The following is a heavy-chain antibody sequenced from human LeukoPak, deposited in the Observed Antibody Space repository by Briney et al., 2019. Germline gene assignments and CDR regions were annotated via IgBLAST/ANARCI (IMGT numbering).Heavy chain of an antibody. J-gene: IGHJ6*02. CDR2: INTDGSSR. CDR1: GFNFSTSW. V-gene: IGHV3-74*01. CDR3: AREGLDGYCSGGSCSTHYYYGMDV. D-gene: IGHD2-15*01. Sequence: GGSLRLSCAASGFNFSTSWMNWVRQAPGKGLVCVSRINTDGSSRSYADSVKGRFTISRDNAKNSLYLQMNSLRAEDTAVYYCAREGLDGYCSGGSCSTHYYYGMDVWGQGTTVTVSS.